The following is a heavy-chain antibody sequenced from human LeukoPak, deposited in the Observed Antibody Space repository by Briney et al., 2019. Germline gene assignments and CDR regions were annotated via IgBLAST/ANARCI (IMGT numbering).Heavy chain of an antibody. J-gene: IGHJ6*03. V-gene: IGHV1-8*03. Sequence: ASVKVSCKASGYTFTSYDINWVRQATGQGLEWMGWMNPNSGNTGYAQKFQGRVTITRNTSISTAYMELSSLRSEDTAVYYCARTGFGAARYYYYYMDVWGKGTTVTVSS. CDR3: ARTGFGAARYYYYYMDV. CDR2: MNPNSGNT. CDR1: GYTFTSYD. D-gene: IGHD3-10*01.